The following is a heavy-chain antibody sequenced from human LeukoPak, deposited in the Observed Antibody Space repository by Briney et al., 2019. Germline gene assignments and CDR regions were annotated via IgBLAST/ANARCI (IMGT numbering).Heavy chain of an antibody. V-gene: IGHV3-23*01. Sequence: GGSLRLSCAASGFTFSSYAMNWVRQAPGKGLEWVSSLSGSGGKTYYADSVKGRFTISRDNSKNTLYLQVNSLRAEDTAVYYCAKDLSYGWDYWGQGTLVTVSS. CDR3: AKDLSYGWDY. D-gene: IGHD5-18*01. CDR1: GFTFSSYA. J-gene: IGHJ4*02. CDR2: LSGSGGKT.